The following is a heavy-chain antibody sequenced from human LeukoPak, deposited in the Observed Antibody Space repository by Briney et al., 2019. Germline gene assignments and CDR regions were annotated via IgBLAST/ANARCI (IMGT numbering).Heavy chain of an antibody. D-gene: IGHD3-22*01. J-gene: IGHJ4*02. CDR3: ASGADSSNYFLYY. V-gene: IGHV4-59*01. CDR1: GGSISSYY. CDR2: IYYSGST. Sequence: PSETLSLTCTVSGGSISSYYWSWIRQPPGKGLEWIGYIYYSGSTNYNPSLKSRVTISVDTSKNQFSLKLSSVTAADTAVYYCASGADSSNYFLYYWGQGILVTVSS.